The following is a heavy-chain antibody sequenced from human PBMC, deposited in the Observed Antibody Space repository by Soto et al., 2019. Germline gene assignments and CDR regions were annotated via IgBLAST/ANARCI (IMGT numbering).Heavy chain of an antibody. CDR2: INTSGDII. V-gene: IGHV3-21*01. CDR3: ARDSPSPGISPIDY. J-gene: IGHJ4*02. CDR1: GFTFSTHS. Sequence: EVQLLESGGGLVKPGGSLRLSCAASGFTFSTHSMNWVRQAPGKGLEWVSCINTSGDIIYYADSVKGRFTISRDNAKNSLYLQMNSLRAEDTAVYFCARDSPSPGISPIDYWGQGNLVAVSS.